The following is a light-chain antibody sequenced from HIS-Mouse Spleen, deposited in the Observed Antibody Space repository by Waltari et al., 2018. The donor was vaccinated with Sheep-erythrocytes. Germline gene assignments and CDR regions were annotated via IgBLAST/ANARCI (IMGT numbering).Light chain of an antibody. CDR3: SSYAGSNNWV. Sequence: QSALTQPPSASGSPGQSVTISCTGTSSAVGGYTFVSWYQQHPGKAPKLMIYEVSKRPSVVPDRFSGSKSGNTASLTVSGLQAEDEADYYCSSYAGSNNWVFGGGTKLTVL. CDR1: SSAVGGYTF. V-gene: IGLV2-8*01. CDR2: EVS. J-gene: IGLJ3*02.